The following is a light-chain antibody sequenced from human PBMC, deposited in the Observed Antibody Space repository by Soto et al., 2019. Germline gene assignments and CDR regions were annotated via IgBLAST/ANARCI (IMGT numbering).Light chain of an antibody. Sequence: DIQLTQSPSFLSASVGDRVTITCRASQGISSYLAWYQQKPGKAPKLLIYAASTLQSGVPSRFTGSGSGTEFSLTFSRLQSEDFATYYCQQLNSYPPITFGPGTKVYNK. CDR3: QQLNSYPPIT. J-gene: IGKJ3*01. CDR1: QGISSY. CDR2: AAS. V-gene: IGKV1-9*01.